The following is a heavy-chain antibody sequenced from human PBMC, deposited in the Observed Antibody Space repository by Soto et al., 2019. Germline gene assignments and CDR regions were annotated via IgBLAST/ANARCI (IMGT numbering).Heavy chain of an antibody. Sequence: PGGSLRLSYAASGFTFSSYSMNWVRQAPGKGLQWISYISSSSNTIYYADSVKGRFTISRDYAKNSLYLQMNSLTDEDTAVYYCVRGVPGHQTYFWYCMDVWGQGTTVTVSS. J-gene: IGHJ6*02. CDR1: GFTFSSYS. D-gene: IGHD6-6*01. CDR3: VRGVPGHQTYFWYCMDV. CDR2: ISSSSNTI. V-gene: IGHV3-48*02.